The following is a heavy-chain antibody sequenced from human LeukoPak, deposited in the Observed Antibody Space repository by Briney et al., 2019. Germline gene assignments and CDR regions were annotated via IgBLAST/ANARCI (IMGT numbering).Heavy chain of an antibody. CDR3: ASRWYTSGWYFHR. J-gene: IGHJ1*01. CDR1: GFTFSSYA. CDR2: ISGSGDNT. Sequence: GGSLRLSCAASGFTFSSYAMSWVRQAPGKGLEWVSAISGSGDNTYYAASVKGRFTISRDNSKNTLYLQMNSLRAEDTAVYYCASRWYTSGWYFHRWGQGTLATVSS. V-gene: IGHV3-23*01. D-gene: IGHD6-19*01.